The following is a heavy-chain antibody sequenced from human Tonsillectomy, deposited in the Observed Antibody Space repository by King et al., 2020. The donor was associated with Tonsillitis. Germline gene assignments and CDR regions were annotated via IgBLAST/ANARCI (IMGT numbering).Heavy chain of an antibody. J-gene: IGHJ4*02. CDR3: ASYVRGRPRAAAGTQDY. CDR2: IYSGGST. D-gene: IGHD6-13*01. CDR1: GFTVSSNY. Sequence: VQLVESGGGLVQPGGSLRLSCAASGFTVSSNYMSWVRQAPGKGLEWVSVIYSGGSTYYADSVKGRFTISRDNSKNTLYLQMNSLRAKNTAVYYCASYVRGRPRAAAGTQDYWGQGALVTVSS. V-gene: IGHV3-66*01.